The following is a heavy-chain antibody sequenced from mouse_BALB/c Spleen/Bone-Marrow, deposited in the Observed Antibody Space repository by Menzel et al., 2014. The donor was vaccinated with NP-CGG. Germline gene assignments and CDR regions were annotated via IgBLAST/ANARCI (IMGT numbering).Heavy chain of an antibody. J-gene: IGHJ4*01. CDR1: GFTFSSYA. Sequence: EEQGVESGGGLVKPGGSLKLSCAASGFTFSSYAMSWVRQSPEKRLEWVAEISSGGSYTYYPDTVKGRSTISRDNAKNTLYLGMSSLRSEDTSRYYCAREGYDGQMDYWGQGTSVTVSS. V-gene: IGHV5-9-4*01. CDR2: ISSGGSYT. D-gene: IGHD3-1*01. CDR3: AREGYDGQMDY.